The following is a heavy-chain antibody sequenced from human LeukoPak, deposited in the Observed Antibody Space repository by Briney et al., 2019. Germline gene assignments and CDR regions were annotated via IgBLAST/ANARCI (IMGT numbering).Heavy chain of an antibody. Sequence: PGGSLRLSCAASGFTFSSYAMSWVRQAPGKGLEWVSAISGSVGRTYYADSVKGRFTISRDNSKNTLYLQMNSLRAEDTAVYYCAKARLWFGELDYWGQGTLVTVSS. D-gene: IGHD3-10*01. CDR3: AKARLWFGELDY. J-gene: IGHJ4*02. CDR2: ISGSVGRT. V-gene: IGHV3-23*01. CDR1: GFTFSSYA.